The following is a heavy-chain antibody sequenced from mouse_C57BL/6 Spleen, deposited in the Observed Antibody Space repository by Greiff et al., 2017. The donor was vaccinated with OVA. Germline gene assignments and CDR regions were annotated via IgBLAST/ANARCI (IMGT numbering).Heavy chain of an antibody. CDR2: IDPSDSYT. CDR3: ARSVYYGNHYYAMDY. Sequence: VQLQQPGAELVRPGTSVKLSCKASGYTFTSYWMHWVKQRPGQGLEWIGVIDPSDSYTNYNQKFKGKATLTVDTSSSTAYMQLSSLTSEDSAVYYCARSVYYGNHYYAMDYWGQGTSVTVSS. V-gene: IGHV1-59*01. CDR1: GYTFTSYW. J-gene: IGHJ4*01. D-gene: IGHD2-1*01.